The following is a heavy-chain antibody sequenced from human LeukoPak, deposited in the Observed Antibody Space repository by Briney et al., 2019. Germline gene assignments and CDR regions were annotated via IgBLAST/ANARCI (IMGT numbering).Heavy chain of an antibody. D-gene: IGHD2-2*01. J-gene: IGHJ6*02. CDR3: AKDNVPAAMTYYYYYGMDV. CDR1: GFTFNSYA. V-gene: IGHV3-23*01. CDR2: ISGSGGST. Sequence: GGSLRLSCAASGFTFNSYAMSWVRQAPGKGLEWVSAISGSGGSTYYADSVKGHFTISRDNSKNTLYLQMNSLRAEDTALYYCAKDNVPAAMTYYYYYGMDVWGQGTTVTVSS.